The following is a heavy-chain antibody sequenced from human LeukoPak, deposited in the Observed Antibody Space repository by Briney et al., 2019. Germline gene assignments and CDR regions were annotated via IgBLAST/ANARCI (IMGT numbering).Heavy chain of an antibody. CDR2: ISGSGGST. CDR1: GFAFSSYA. CDR3: GKDRPHYYYESTTPQYGMDV. Sequence: GGSLRLSCTASGFAFSSYAMTWVRQAPGKGLEWVSAISGSGGSTYYADSVKGRFTISRDNSKNTLYLQMNSLRAEDTAVYYCGKDRPHYYYESTTPQYGMDVWGQGTTVTVSS. V-gene: IGHV3-23*01. D-gene: IGHD3-22*01. J-gene: IGHJ6*02.